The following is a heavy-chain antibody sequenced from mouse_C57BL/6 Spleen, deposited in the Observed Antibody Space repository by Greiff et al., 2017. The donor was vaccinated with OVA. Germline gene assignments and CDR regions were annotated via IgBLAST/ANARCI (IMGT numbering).Heavy chain of an antibody. Sequence: VMLVESGPGLVQPSQSLSITCTVSGFSLTSYGVHWVRQSPGKGLEWLGVIWSGGSTDYNAAFISRLSISKANSMSQIFFKMNSLQADDTAIYYCARRGDYYAMDYWGQGTSVTVSS. J-gene: IGHJ4*01. CDR3: ARRGDYYAMDY. CDR2: IWSGGST. V-gene: IGHV2-2*01. CDR1: GFSLTSYG.